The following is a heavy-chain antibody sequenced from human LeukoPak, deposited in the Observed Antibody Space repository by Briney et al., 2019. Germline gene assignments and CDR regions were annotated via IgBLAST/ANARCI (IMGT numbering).Heavy chain of an antibody. Sequence: GGSLRLSCAASGFTFSSYWMHWVRQAPGKGLVWVSRINNDGTNTLYADSVRGRFTISRDNGKNTLYLQMNSLTAEDTAVYYCARAMAVAGKYYFDFWGQGTLVTVSS. V-gene: IGHV3-74*01. CDR1: GFTFSSYW. J-gene: IGHJ4*02. D-gene: IGHD6-19*01. CDR3: ARAMAVAGKYYFDF. CDR2: INNDGTNT.